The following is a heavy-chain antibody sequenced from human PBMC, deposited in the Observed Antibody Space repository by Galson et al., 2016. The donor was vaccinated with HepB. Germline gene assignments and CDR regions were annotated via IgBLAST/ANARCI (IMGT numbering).Heavy chain of an antibody. CDR1: GFTLSRYW. CDR2: IKEDGSEE. J-gene: IGHJ5*01. CDR3: AGGASSWADS. Sequence: SLRLSCAASGFTLSRYWMSWVRQAPGKGLESVANIKEDGSEENYVDSVKGRFTISRDNAKNSLYLQMNSLRAEDTAVYYCAGGASSWADSWGQGTLVTVSP. D-gene: IGHD6-13*01. V-gene: IGHV3-7*05.